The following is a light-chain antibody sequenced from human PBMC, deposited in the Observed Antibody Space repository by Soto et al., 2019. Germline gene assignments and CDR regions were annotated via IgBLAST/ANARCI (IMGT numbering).Light chain of an antibody. J-gene: IGKJ1*01. V-gene: IGKV3-15*01. Sequence: EILMTQSPATLSVSPGERVTLSCRASETISSILAWYQQKPGRAPRLLIYSASTRATGIPARFSGSASGTDFTLTISSLQSEDFATYYCQQYYQWPWTFGQGTKLDI. CDR3: QQYYQWPWT. CDR2: SAS. CDR1: ETISSI.